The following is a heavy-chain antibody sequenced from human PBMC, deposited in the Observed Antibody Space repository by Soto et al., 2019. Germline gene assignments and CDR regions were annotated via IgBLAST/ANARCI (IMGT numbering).Heavy chain of an antibody. J-gene: IGHJ4*02. CDR2: IYYSGST. CDR1: GGSISSGDYY. D-gene: IGHD3-10*01. V-gene: IGHV4-30-4*01. CDR3: ARAGITMVRGVQPRADNFDY. Sequence: SETLSLTCTVSGGSISSGDYYWSWIRQPPGKGLEWIGYIYYSGSTYYNPSLKSRVTISVDTSKNQFSLKLSSVTAADTAVYYCARAGITMVRGVQPRADNFDYWGQGTPVTVSS.